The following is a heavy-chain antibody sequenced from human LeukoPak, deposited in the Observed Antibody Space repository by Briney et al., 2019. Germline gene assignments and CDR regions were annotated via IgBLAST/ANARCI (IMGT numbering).Heavy chain of an antibody. J-gene: IGHJ4*02. D-gene: IGHD6-13*01. CDR2: INAGNGNT. V-gene: IGHV1-3*01. Sequence: GASVKVSCKASGYTFTSYAMHWVRQAPGQRLEWMGWINAGNGNTKCSQKFQGRVTITRDTSASTAYMELSSLRSEDTAVYYCARPSIAAAGISFDYWGQGTLVTVSS. CDR3: ARPSIAAAGISFDY. CDR1: GYTFTSYA.